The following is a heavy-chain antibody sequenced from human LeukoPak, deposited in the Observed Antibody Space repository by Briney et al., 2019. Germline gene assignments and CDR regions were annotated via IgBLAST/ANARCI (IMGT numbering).Heavy chain of an antibody. CDR2: IYTSGST. Sequence: SETLSLTCTVSGGSISSYYWSWIRQPAGKGLEWIGRIYTSGSTNYNPSLKSRVIISVDTSKNQFSLELSSVTAADTAVYYCAREDRYCSGGSCYSWGQGTLVTVSS. J-gene: IGHJ4*02. D-gene: IGHD2-15*01. V-gene: IGHV4-4*07. CDR1: GGSISSYY. CDR3: AREDRYCSGGSCYS.